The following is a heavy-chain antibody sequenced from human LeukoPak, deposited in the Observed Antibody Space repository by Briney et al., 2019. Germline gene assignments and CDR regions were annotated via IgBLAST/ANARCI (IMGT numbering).Heavy chain of an antibody. J-gene: IGHJ3*02. Sequence: SETLSLTCAVYGGSFSGYYWSWIRQPPGKGLEWIGQINHSGSTNYNASLKSRVTISVDTSKKQFSLKLRSVTAADTAVYYCARHEWGITNAFDIWGQGTMVTVSS. D-gene: IGHD1-14*01. CDR3: ARHEWGITNAFDI. CDR1: GGSFSGYY. V-gene: IGHV4-34*01. CDR2: INHSGST.